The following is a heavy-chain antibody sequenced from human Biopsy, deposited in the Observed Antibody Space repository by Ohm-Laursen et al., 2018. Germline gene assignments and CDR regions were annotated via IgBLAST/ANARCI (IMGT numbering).Heavy chain of an antibody. CDR3: AGRPWPNAFDI. Sequence: SDTLSLTCTVSGDSISSYYWSWIRQPPGKGLEWIGYVYYTGSTDYNPSLKSRVTISVDTSRNQFSLKLSSVTAADTAVYYCAGRPWPNAFDIWGHGTMVTVSS. V-gene: IGHV4-59*07. J-gene: IGHJ3*02. CDR1: GDSISSYY. CDR2: VYYTGST. D-gene: IGHD5-12*01.